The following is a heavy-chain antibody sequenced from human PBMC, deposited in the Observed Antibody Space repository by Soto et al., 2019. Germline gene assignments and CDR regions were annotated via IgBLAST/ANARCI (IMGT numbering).Heavy chain of an antibody. D-gene: IGHD1-26*01. CDR3: SALGV. J-gene: IGHJ6*02. Sequence: EVQLVESGGGLVEPGGSLRLSCAASGFIFINAWMHWVRQAPGKGLEWVGRIKSKTDGGTTDYAAPVKGRFIISRDDSKNPLYLQINSLKMEDTGVYYCSALGVWGQGNTVSVYS. CDR2: IKSKTDGGTT. CDR1: GFIFINAW. V-gene: IGHV3-15*07.